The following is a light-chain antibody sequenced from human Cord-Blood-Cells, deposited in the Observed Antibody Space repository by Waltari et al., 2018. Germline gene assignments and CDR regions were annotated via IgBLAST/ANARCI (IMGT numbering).Light chain of an antibody. CDR3: CSYAGSSTYWV. J-gene: IGLJ3*02. CDR2: EVS. V-gene: IGLV2-23*02. CDR1: SSDVWSYNL. Sequence: QSALTQPASVSGSPGQSITISCTGTSSDVWSYNLVSWYQQHPGKAPKLMSYEVSKRPSGVSNRFSGSKSGNTASLTIAGLQAEDEADYYCCSYAGSSTYWVFGGGTKLTVL.